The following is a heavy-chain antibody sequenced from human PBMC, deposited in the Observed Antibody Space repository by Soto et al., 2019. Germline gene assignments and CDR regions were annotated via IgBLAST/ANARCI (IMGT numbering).Heavy chain of an antibody. D-gene: IGHD6-13*01. CDR3: ARARATIAAAAIFDC. J-gene: IGHJ4*02. CDR2: VYRTGST. V-gene: IGHV4-4*02. CDR1: GGSISTSNW. Sequence: QAQLQESGPGLVKPSGTLSLTCAVSGGSISTSNWWSWVRQPPGKGLEWIGEVYRTGSTNYNPSLESRVTVSIDKSKNQFSLKLTSVAAADTAVYYCARARATIAAAAIFDCWGQGTLVTVSS.